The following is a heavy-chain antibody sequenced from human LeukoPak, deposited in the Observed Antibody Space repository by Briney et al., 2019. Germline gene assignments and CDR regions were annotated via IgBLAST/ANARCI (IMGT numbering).Heavy chain of an antibody. CDR3: ARGASGYSYG. J-gene: IGHJ4*02. CDR2: ISYSGST. CDR1: GGSISSYY. V-gene: IGHV4-59*01. Sequence: GSLSLTCTVSGGSISSYYWSWIRQPPGKGLEWIGYISYSGSTNYNPSLKSRVTISIDTSKNQFSLKLSSVTAADTAVYYCARGASGYSYGWGQGTLVTVSS. D-gene: IGHD5-18*01.